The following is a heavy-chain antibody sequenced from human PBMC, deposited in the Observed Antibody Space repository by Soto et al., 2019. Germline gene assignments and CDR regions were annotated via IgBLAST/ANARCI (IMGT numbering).Heavy chain of an antibody. CDR3: AKDEVLVVAVARDYYGMDV. CDR2: ISYDGNNK. CDR1: GFTFSSYG. J-gene: IGHJ6*02. Sequence: QVQLVESGGGVVQPGRSLRLSCAASGFTFSSYGMHWVRQAPGKGLEWVAVISYDGNNKYYADSVKGRFTISRDNSKNTLYLQMNSLRAEDTAGYYCAKDEVLVVAVARDYYGMDVWGQGTTFTVSS. V-gene: IGHV3-30*18. D-gene: IGHD2-15*01.